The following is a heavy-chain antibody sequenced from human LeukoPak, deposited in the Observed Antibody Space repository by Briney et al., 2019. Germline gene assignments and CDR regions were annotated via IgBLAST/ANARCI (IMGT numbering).Heavy chain of an antibody. CDR2: ISWNSGSI. V-gene: IGHV3-9*01. CDR3: AKDITMTD. D-gene: IGHD3-22*01. J-gene: IGHJ4*02. Sequence: GGSLRLSCAASGLTFDDYAMHWVRQAPGKGLEWVSGISWNSGSIGYADSVKGRFTISRDNAKNSLYLQMNSLRAEDTALYYCAKDITMTDWGQGTLVTVSS. CDR1: GLTFDDYA.